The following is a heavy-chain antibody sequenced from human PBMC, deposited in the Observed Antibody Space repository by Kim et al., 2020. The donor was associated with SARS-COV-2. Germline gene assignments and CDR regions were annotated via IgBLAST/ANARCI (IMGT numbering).Heavy chain of an antibody. J-gene: IGHJ4*02. CDR3: AKDSRYSGSSGLFDY. Sequence: GGSLRLSCAASGFTFSSYGMHWVRQAPGKGLEWVAVIWYDGSNKYYADSVKGRFTISRDNSKNTLYLQMNSLRAEDTAVYYCAKDSRYSGSSGLFDYWGQGTLVTVSS. V-gene: IGHV3-33*06. D-gene: IGHD1-26*01. CDR2: IWYDGSNK. CDR1: GFTFSSYG.